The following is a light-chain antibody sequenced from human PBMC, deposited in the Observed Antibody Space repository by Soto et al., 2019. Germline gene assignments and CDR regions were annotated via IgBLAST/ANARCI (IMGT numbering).Light chain of an antibody. CDR1: QSVSSY. J-gene: IGKJ4*01. CDR3: QQRSNWPPLT. CDR2: DAS. V-gene: IGKV3-11*01. Sequence: EIVLTQSPATLSLSPGERATLSCRASQSVSSYLAWYQHKPGQAPRLLIYDASNRATGIPARFSGSGSGTDFTLTISSLEPEDLAVYYCQQRSNWPPLTFGGGTQGAIK.